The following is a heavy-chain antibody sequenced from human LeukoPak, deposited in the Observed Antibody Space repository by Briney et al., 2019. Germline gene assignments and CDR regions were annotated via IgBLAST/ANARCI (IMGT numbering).Heavy chain of an antibody. Sequence: SETLSLTCTVSGGSISSSSYYWGWIRQPPGKGLEWIGSIYYSGSTYCNPSLKSRVTISVDTSKDQFSLKLSSVTAADTAVYYCAITYSNYFEYWGQGTLVTVSS. CDR2: IYYSGST. D-gene: IGHD4-11*01. CDR3: AITYSNYFEY. V-gene: IGHV4-39*01. CDR1: GGSISSSSYY. J-gene: IGHJ4*02.